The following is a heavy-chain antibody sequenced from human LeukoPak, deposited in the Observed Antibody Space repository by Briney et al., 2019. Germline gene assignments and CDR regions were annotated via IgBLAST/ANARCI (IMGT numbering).Heavy chain of an antibody. J-gene: IGHJ5*02. Sequence: SETLSLTCSVSGASISSQYRTWIRQPPGKGLEWIGYIYNSGSTNYNPSLKSRVTMSIDTSKNQFSLGLTSVTAADTAVYYCARRRIDSMYNWFDPWGQGTLVIVSS. CDR1: GASISSQY. CDR3: ARRRIDSMYNWFDP. D-gene: IGHD2-21*01. CDR2: IYNSGST. V-gene: IGHV4-59*11.